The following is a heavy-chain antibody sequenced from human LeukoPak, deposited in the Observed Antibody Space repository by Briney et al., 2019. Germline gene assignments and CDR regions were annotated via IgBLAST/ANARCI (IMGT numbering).Heavy chain of an antibody. CDR2: IKQDGSER. V-gene: IGHV3-7*01. D-gene: IGHD3-3*01. Sequence: GSLRLSCAASGFALSTYWMNWVRQAPGKGLEWVANIKQDGSERYYVDSVEGRFTISRDNAKNSLYMQMNSLRAEDTAVYYCAKPITISGATDGFDIWGQGTKVTVSS. J-gene: IGHJ3*02. CDR1: GFALSTYW. CDR3: AKPITISGATDGFDI.